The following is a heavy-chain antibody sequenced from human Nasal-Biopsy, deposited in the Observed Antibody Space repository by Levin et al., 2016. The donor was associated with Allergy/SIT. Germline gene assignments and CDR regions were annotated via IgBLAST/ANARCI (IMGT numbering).Heavy chain of an antibody. CDR3: ARHVSDSSGRNVDY. D-gene: IGHD6-19*01. CDR2: IYYSGFT. J-gene: IGHJ4*02. V-gene: IGHV4-39*01. CDR1: GDSVSRNNFY. Sequence: SETLSLTCTVSGDSVSRNNFYWGWVRQPPGKGLEWIGTIYYSGFTYNNASLKSRLTISVDTSKNQFSLKLSSVTAADTAVYYCARHVSDSSGRNVDYWGQGTLVTVSS.